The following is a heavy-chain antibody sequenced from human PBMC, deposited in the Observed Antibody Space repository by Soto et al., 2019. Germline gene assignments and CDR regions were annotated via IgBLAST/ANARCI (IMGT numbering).Heavy chain of an antibody. D-gene: IGHD1-1*01. Sequence: PGESLKISCEGSGYSFSNYLIAWVRQEPGKGLEWMGIIYPGESDTRYSPSFQGQVTISADKSISNAYLQWSSLQASDTAIYYCARRGIRDWFDPWGQGTLVTVSS. CDR3: ARRGIRDWFDP. V-gene: IGHV5-51*01. CDR2: IYPGESDT. CDR1: GYSFSNYL. J-gene: IGHJ5*02.